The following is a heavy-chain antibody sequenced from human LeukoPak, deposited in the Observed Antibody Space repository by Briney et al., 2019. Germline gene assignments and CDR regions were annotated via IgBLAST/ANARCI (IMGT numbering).Heavy chain of an antibody. CDR1: GYIFTSYW. D-gene: IGHD6-6*01. CDR3: ARVPTAQLRGYYYYMDV. V-gene: IGHV5-51*01. Sequence: GESLKISCKGSGYIFTSYWIGWVRQMPGKGLEWMGIIYPGDSDTRYSPSFQGQVTISADKSISTAYLQWSSLKASDTAMYYRARVPTAQLRGYYYYMDVWGKGTTVTVSS. CDR2: IYPGDSDT. J-gene: IGHJ6*03.